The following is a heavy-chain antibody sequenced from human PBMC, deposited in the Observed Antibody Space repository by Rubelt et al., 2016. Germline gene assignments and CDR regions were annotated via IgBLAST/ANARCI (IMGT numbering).Heavy chain of an antibody. CDR1: GGSVSSTNFY. Sequence: QLQLQESGPGLAKPSETLSLTSTVSGGSVSSTNFYWDWIRQPPRKGLELIGEISNRGSTSYNQSLKSRVTFYVASSKNQFSLKVNAVTAADSAVYDCARGDCSNGVCALFDDWGQGTLSTVSA. CDR3: ARGDCSNGVCALFDD. V-gene: IGHV4-39*07. D-gene: IGHD2-8*01. J-gene: IGHJ4*02. CDR2: ISNRGST.